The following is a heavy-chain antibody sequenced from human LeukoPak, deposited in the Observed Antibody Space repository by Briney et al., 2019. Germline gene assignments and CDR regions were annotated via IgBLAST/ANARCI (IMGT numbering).Heavy chain of an antibody. J-gene: IGHJ5*02. V-gene: IGHV1-18*01. Sequence: GASVKVSCKASGYTFTSYGISWVRQAPGQGLEWMGWISAYNGNTNYAQKLQGRVTMTTDTSTSTAYMELRSLRPDDTAVYYCARVPTNIVVVPAATTPFDPWGQGTLVTVSS. CDR1: GYTFTSYG. CDR2: ISAYNGNT. CDR3: ARVPTNIVVVPAATTPFDP. D-gene: IGHD2-2*01.